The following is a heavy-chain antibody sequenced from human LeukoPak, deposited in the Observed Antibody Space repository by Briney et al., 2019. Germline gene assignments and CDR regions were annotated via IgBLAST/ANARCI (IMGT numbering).Heavy chain of an antibody. V-gene: IGHV3-7*03. CDR3: AKEVVRGVIPSYFDY. Sequence: PGGSLRLSCAAPGFTFSSYGMNWVRQAPGKGLEWVANIKQDGSEKYYVDSVKGRFTISRDNAKNSLHLQMNSLRAEDTAVYYCAKEVVRGVIPSYFDYWGQGTLVTVSS. CDR1: GFTFSSYG. D-gene: IGHD3-10*02. J-gene: IGHJ4*02. CDR2: IKQDGSEK.